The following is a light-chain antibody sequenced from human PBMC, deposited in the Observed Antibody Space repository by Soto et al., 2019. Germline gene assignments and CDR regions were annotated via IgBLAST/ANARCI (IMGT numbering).Light chain of an antibody. J-gene: IGLJ1*01. CDR3: SSYAGSNNLPYV. CDR1: SSDVGGYNY. Sequence: QSVLTQPPSASGSPGQSVTISCTGTSSDVGGYNYVSWYQQHPGKAPKLMIYEVSKRPSGVPDRFSGSKSGSTASLTVSGLQAEDEADYYCSSYAGSNNLPYVFGTGTKVTVL. CDR2: EVS. V-gene: IGLV2-8*01.